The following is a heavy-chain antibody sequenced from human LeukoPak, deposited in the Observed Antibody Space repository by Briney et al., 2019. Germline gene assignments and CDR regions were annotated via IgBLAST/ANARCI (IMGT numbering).Heavy chain of an antibody. CDR2: IYYSGST. CDR1: GGSISTYY. V-gene: IGHV4-59*01. D-gene: IGHD1-26*01. J-gene: IGHJ4*02. CDR3: ARGQRSYFRAVDQ. Sequence: SETLSPTCTVSGGSISTYYWSWIRQPPGKGLEGIGYIYYSGSTNYNPSLKSRVTILVDTSKNQFSLKLTSVTAADTAVYYCARGQRSYFRAVDQWGQGTLVTVSS.